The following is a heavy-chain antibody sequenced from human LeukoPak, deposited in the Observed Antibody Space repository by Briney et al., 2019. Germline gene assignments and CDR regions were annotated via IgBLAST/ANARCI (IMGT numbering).Heavy chain of an antibody. CDR2: ISYDGRNK. J-gene: IGHJ4*02. V-gene: IGHV3-30*04. D-gene: IGHD1-26*01. Sequence: GGSLRLSCAASGFTFSSYAMHWVRQAPGKGLEWVAVISYDGRNKYYADSVKGRFTISRDNSKNTLYLQMNSLRAEDTAVYYCARGIVGASTYYFDYWGQGTLVTVSS. CDR1: GFTFSSYA. CDR3: ARGIVGASTYYFDY.